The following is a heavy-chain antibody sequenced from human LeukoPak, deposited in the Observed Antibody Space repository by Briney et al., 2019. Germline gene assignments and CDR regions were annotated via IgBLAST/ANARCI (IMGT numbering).Heavy chain of an antibody. J-gene: IGHJ4*02. Sequence: SETLSLTCAVYGGSFSGYYWSWIRQPPGKGLEWIGEINHSGSTNYNPSLKSRVTISVDTSKNQFSLKLSSLTAADTAVYFCARRDDSSGYHKIFDYWGPGTLVTVSS. CDR2: INHSGST. CDR3: ARRDDSSGYHKIFDY. V-gene: IGHV4-34*01. CDR1: GGSFSGYY. D-gene: IGHD3-22*01.